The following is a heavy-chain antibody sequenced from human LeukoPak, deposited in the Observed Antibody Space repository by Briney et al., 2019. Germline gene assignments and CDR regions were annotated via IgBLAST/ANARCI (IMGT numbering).Heavy chain of an antibody. CDR3: ARGGSYYDY. V-gene: IGHV4-59*01. D-gene: IGHD1-26*01. Sequence: SETLSLTCTVSGDSISSYYWSWIRQPPGKGLEWIGYIYYSGSTNYNPSLKSRVTISVDTSKNHFSLKLSSVTAADTAVYYCARGGSYYDYWGQGTLVTVSS. J-gene: IGHJ4*02. CDR2: IYYSGST. CDR1: GDSISSYY.